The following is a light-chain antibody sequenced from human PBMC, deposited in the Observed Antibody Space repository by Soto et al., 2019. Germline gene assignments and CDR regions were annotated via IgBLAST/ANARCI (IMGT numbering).Light chain of an antibody. CDR1: SGSVSNSNY. CDR3: VLYMPGDMWV. Sequence: QAVVTQEPSFSVSPGGTVTLTCGLSSGSVSNSNYPSWYQQTPGQAPRTLIYSTNTRSSGVPDRFSGSILEDKAALTITGAQADDECDYYCVLYMPGDMWVFGGGTKLTVL. CDR2: STN. V-gene: IGLV8-61*01. J-gene: IGLJ3*02.